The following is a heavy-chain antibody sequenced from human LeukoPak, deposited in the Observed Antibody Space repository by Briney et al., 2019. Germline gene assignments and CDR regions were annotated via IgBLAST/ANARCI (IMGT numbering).Heavy chain of an antibody. V-gene: IGHV4-4*02. J-gene: IGHJ4*02. Sequence: SETLSLTCAVSGGSISSSNWWSWVRQPPGKGLEWIGEIYHSGSTNYNPSLKSRVTISVDKSKNQFSLKLSSVTAADTAVYYCARGIAAAGTSDDYWGQGTLVTVSS. D-gene: IGHD6-13*01. CDR1: GGSISSSNW. CDR3: ARGIAAAGTSDDY. CDR2: IYHSGST.